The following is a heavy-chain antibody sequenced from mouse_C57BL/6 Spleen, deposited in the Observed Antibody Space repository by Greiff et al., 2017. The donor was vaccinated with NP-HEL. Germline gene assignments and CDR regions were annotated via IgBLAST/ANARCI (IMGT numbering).Heavy chain of an antibody. CDR1: GFNFQAYY. CDR2: IYPEDGDT. Sequence: EVQLQQSGAALVRPGASVTLSCTASGFNFQAYYMHWVMPWPDQGLAWIGRIYPEDGDTEYAPLFQGMATMTADTSASTAYLQLSSLTSEDTAVYYCTTPDSSYDYAMDYGGQGTSVTVSS. V-gene: IGHV14-1*01. CDR3: TTPDSSYDYAMDY. J-gene: IGHJ4*01. D-gene: IGHD1-1*01.